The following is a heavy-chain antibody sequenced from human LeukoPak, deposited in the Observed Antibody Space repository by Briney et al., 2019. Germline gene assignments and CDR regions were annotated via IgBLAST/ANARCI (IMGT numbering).Heavy chain of an antibody. J-gene: IGHJ5*02. Sequence: GGSLRLSCAASGFTFSDYYMSWIRQAPGKGLEWVSYISSSGSTIYYADSVKGRFTISRDNAKNSLYLQMNSLRAEDTAVYYCAGVNSSPLWLWFDPWGQGTLVTVSS. V-gene: IGHV3-11*01. CDR2: ISSSGSTI. CDR3: AGVNSSPLWLWFDP. D-gene: IGHD6-13*01. CDR1: GFTFSDYY.